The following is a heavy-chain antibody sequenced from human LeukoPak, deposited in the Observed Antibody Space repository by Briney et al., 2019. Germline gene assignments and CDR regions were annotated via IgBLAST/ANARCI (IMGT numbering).Heavy chain of an antibody. J-gene: IGHJ4*02. CDR1: GFTFSSYS. D-gene: IGHD3-3*01. V-gene: IGHV3-21*01. Sequence: GGSLRLSCAASGFTFSSYSMNWVRQAPGKGLEWVSSISSSSSYIYYADSVKGRFTISRDNAKNSLYLQMNSLRAEDTAVYYCARDRVDFWSGYWTPNDYWGQGTLVTVSS. CDR3: ARDRVDFWSGYWTPNDY. CDR2: ISSSSSYI.